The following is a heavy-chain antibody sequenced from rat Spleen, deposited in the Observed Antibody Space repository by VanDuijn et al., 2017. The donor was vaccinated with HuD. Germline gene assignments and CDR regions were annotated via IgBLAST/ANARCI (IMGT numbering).Heavy chain of an antibody. V-gene: IGHV5-31*01. CDR1: GFTFNKYW. Sequence: EVQLVESGGGLVQPGRSLKLSCVASGFTFNKYWMTWIRQAPGKGLEWVASITNASGRTYYPDSVKGRFTISRDTAQNTLYLQMDSLRSEDTATYYCTTDWMNYGYTFDYWGQGVMVTVSS. CDR3: TTDWMNYGYTFDY. CDR2: ITNASGRT. D-gene: IGHD1-9*01. J-gene: IGHJ2*01.